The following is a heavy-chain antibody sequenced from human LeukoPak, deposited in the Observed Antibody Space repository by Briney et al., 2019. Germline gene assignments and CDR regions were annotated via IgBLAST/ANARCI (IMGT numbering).Heavy chain of an antibody. D-gene: IGHD6-19*01. V-gene: IGHV4-34*01. CDR2: INHSGST. Sequence: SETLSLTCAVYGGSFSGYYWSWIRQPPGKGLEWIGEINHSGSTNYNPSLKSRVTISVDTSKNQFSLKLSSVTAADTAVYYCARGGALYRFSSGRYGGLVAAFDIWGQGTMVTVSS. CDR1: GGSFSGYY. J-gene: IGHJ3*02. CDR3: ARGGALYRFSSGRYGGLVAAFDI.